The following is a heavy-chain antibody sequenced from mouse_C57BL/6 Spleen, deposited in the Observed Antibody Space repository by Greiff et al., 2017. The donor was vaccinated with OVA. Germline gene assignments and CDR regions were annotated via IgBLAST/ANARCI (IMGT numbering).Heavy chain of an antibody. J-gene: IGHJ2*01. CDR2: IDPSDSET. V-gene: IGHV1-52*01. CDR1: GYTFTSYW. Sequence: VQLQQPGAELVRPGSSVKLSCKASGYTFTSYWMHWVKQRPIQGLEWIGNIDPSDSETHYNQKFKDKATLTVDTSSSTAYMQLSSLTSEDSAVYYCARCGYYGFDYWGQGTTLTVSS. D-gene: IGHD2-3*01. CDR3: ARCGYYGFDY.